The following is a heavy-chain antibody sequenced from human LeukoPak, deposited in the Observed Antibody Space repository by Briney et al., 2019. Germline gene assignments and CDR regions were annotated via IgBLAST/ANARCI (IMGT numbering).Heavy chain of an antibody. J-gene: IGHJ3*02. CDR2: INPGGGTT. CDR3: ARQRGGQYEDAFDI. D-gene: IGHD2-8*01. V-gene: IGHV1-46*01. Sequence: ASVKVSCKASGYTFTSSYMHRVRQAPGQGLEWVGIINPGGGTTIYAQNFQGRVTMTRDTSTSTVYMELSSLRSEDTAVYYCARQRGGQYEDAFDIWGQGTMVTVSS. CDR1: GYTFTSSY.